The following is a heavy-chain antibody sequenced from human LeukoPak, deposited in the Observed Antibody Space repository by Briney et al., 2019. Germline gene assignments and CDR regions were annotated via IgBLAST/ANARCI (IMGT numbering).Heavy chain of an antibody. Sequence: GGSLRLSCAASGFTFDDYAMTWVRQAPGKGLEWVSAISGSVGTTYYADSVKGRFTISRDNSKNTLYLQMNSLRAEDTAVYYCAKAFLGYCSGGSCFDFDYWGQGTLVTVSS. J-gene: IGHJ4*02. V-gene: IGHV3-23*01. CDR1: GFTFDDYA. D-gene: IGHD2-15*01. CDR3: AKAFLGYCSGGSCFDFDY. CDR2: ISGSVGTT.